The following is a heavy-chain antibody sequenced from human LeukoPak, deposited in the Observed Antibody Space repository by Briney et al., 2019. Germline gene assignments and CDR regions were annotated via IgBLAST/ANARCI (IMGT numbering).Heavy chain of an antibody. J-gene: IGHJ5*02. V-gene: IGHV4-39*01. CDR1: GGSISSSSYY. CDR2: IYYSGST. Sequence: PSETLSLTCTVSGGSISSSSYYWGWIRQPPGKGLEWIGSIYYSGSTYYNPSLKSRVTISVDTSKNQFSLKLSSVTAADTAVYYCARQLRGDGYKYNWFDPWGQGTLVTVSS. D-gene: IGHD5-24*01. CDR3: ARQLRGDGYKYNWFDP.